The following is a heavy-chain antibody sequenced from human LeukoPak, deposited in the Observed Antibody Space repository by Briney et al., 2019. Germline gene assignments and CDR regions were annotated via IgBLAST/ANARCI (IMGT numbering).Heavy chain of an antibody. CDR2: IYSGGST. CDR1: GFTVSSNY. CDR3: ARAKRLGYCSGGSCYYFDY. Sequence: GGSLRLSCAASGFTVSSNYMSWVRQAPGKGLEWVSVIYSGGSTYYADSVKGRFTISRDNSKNTLYLQMNSLRAEDTAVYYCARAKRLGYCSGGSCYYFDYWGQGTLVTVSS. J-gene: IGHJ4*02. D-gene: IGHD2-15*01. V-gene: IGHV3-66*01.